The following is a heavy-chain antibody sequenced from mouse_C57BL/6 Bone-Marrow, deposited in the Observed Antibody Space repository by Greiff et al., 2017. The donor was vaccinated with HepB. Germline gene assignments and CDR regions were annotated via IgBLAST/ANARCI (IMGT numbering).Heavy chain of an antibody. V-gene: IGHV1-64*01. CDR1: GYTFTSYW. D-gene: IGHD4-1*02. CDR3: AISTGTHYYAMDY. CDR2: IHPNSGST. Sequence: QVQLQQPGAELVKPGASVKLSCKASGYTFTSYWMHWVKQRPGQGLEWIGMIHPNSGSTNYNEKFKSKATLTVDKSSSTAYMQLSSLTSEDSAVYYCAISTGTHYYAMDYWGQGTSVTVSS. J-gene: IGHJ4*01.